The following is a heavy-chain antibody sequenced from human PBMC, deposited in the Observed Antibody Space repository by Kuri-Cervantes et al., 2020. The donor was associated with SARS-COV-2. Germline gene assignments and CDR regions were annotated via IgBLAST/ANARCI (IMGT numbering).Heavy chain of an antibody. Sequence: SVKVSCKASGGTFSSYAISWVRQAPRQGLEWMGGIIPIFGTANYAQKFQGRVTITTDESTSTAYMELSSLRSEDTAVYYCARGVGSSWYVDDAFDIWGQGTMVTVSS. CDR3: ARGVGSSWYVDDAFDI. V-gene: IGHV1-69*05. CDR1: GGTFSSYA. J-gene: IGHJ3*02. D-gene: IGHD6-13*01. CDR2: IIPIFGTA.